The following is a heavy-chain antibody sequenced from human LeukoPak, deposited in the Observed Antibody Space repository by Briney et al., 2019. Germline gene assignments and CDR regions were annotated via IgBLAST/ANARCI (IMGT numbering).Heavy chain of an antibody. V-gene: IGHV3-64*01. CDR2: ISSNGGST. J-gene: IGHJ4*02. D-gene: IGHD6-19*01. CDR3: AREGYSSGWSDY. Sequence: GGSLRLSCAASGFTFSSYAMHWVRQAPGKGLEYVSAISSNGGSTYYANSVKGRFSISRDNSKNTLYLQVGSLRAEDMAVYYCAREGYSSGWSDYWGQGTLVTVSS. CDR1: GFTFSSYA.